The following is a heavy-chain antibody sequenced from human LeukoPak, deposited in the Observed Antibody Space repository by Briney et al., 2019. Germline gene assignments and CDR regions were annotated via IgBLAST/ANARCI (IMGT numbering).Heavy chain of an antibody. Sequence: GGSLRLSCAASGFTVSSNYMSWVRQAPGKGLEWVSVIYSGGNRYYTDSVKGRFTISRDSSNNTLYLQMNSLRAEDTAVYYCARASELSRFDYWGQGTPVTVSS. D-gene: IGHD2/OR15-2a*01. CDR3: ARASELSRFDY. CDR1: GFTVSSNY. V-gene: IGHV3-66*02. CDR2: IYSGGNR. J-gene: IGHJ4*02.